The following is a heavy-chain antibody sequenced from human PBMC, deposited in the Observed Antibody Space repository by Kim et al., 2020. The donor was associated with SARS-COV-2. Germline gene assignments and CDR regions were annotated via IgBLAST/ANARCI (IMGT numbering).Heavy chain of an antibody. CDR3: AKDLLRGTSGWLVLYPTFDY. J-gene: IGHJ4*02. Sequence: RCTISRDNSKNTLYLQMNSLRAEDTAVYYCAKDLLRGTSGWLVLYPTFDYWGQGTLVTVSS. D-gene: IGHD6-19*01. V-gene: IGHV3-23*01.